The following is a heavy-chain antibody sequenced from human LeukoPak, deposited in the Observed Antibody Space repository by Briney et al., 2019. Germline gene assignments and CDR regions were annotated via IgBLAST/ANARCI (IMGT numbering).Heavy chain of an antibody. D-gene: IGHD3-22*01. CDR3: ARDSGYYDSSGYPSHHFDY. Sequence: GGSLRLSCAASGFTFSSYSMNWVRQAPGKGLEWVSSISSSSSYVYYADSVKGRFTISRDNAKNSLYLQMNSLRAEDTAVYYCARDSGYYDSSGYPSHHFDYWGQGTLVTVSS. CDR1: GFTFSSYS. CDR2: ISSSSSYV. V-gene: IGHV3-21*01. J-gene: IGHJ4*02.